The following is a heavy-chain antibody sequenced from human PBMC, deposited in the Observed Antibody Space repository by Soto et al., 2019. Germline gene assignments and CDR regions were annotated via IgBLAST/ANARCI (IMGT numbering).Heavy chain of an antibody. Sequence: GGSLRICFAASGFTFSSYAMSCVRQAPGKVLEWVSAISGSGGSTYYADSVKGRFTISRDNSKNTLYLQMNILRAEDTAVYYCPNGDTIVRRGYIVQDYVTYCFMEVWGQGTTVTVSS. J-gene: IGHJ6*02. V-gene: IGHV3-23*01. CDR2: ISGSGGST. CDR1: GFTFSSYA. CDR3: PNGDTIVRRGYIVQDYVTYCFMEV. D-gene: IGHD3-10*01.